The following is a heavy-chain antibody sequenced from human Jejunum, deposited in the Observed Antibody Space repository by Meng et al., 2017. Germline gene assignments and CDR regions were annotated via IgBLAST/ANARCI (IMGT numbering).Heavy chain of an antibody. CDR1: GFTFYYYW. Sequence: GESLKISCAASGFTFYYYWMTWVRQAPGKGLEWVANIKHDGSDKYYVDSVKGRFTISRDNAKNSLYLQMNSLRADDTAMYYCARDSLNWASELGTFDIWGQGTMVTV. CDR3: ARDSLNWASELGTFDI. D-gene: IGHD7-27*01. V-gene: IGHV3-7*01. J-gene: IGHJ3*02. CDR2: IKHDGSDK.